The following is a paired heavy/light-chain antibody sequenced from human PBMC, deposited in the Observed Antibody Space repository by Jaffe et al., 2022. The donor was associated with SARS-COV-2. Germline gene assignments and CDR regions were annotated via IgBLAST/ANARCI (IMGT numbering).Light chain of an antibody. CDR1: RSISGS. CDR3: QHYSSYPFT. CDR2: KAS. Sequence: DIQMTQSPSTLSASVGDRVTLTCRASRSISGSLAWYQQKPGKAPKLLIYKASSLQGDVPSRFSGSGSGTEFTLTISSLQPDDFATYYCQHYSSYPFTFGQGTKLEIK. V-gene: IGKV1-5*03. J-gene: IGKJ2*01.
Heavy chain of an antibody. CDR2: LDDEDDEI. D-gene: IGHD6-6*01. CDR1: GHTLSKLS. V-gene: IGHV1-24*01. J-gene: IGHJ6*02. Sequence: QVQLVQSGADVKKPGASVKVACKVSGHTLSKLSIHWVRQVRGKGLEWMGGLDDEDDEIFYAQKFQGRVTMTEDTSTDTAYMELSSLTSDDTAVYFCATGRVEPTGYYYPMDVWGQGTTVTVSS. CDR3: ATGRVEPTGYYYPMDV.